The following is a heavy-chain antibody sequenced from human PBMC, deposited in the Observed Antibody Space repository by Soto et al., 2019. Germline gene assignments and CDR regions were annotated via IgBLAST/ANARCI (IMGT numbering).Heavy chain of an antibody. D-gene: IGHD1-7*01. CDR2: FYTSWSN. V-gene: IGHV4-4*07. CDR1: SVSISTXY. J-gene: IGHJ5*02. CDR3: ARLNSMRWFDP. Sequence: LSXTCTVSSVSISTXYWSWIRQPAGKVLEWIGHFYTSWSNNYNPSLKIRVTMSVYTSKNHFSLNLISVTASDTAVYYCARLNSMRWFDPWGQGTLVTVS.